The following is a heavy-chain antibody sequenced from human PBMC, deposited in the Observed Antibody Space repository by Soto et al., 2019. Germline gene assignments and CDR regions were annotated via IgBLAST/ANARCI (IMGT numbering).Heavy chain of an antibody. CDR1: GYTLTELS. J-gene: IGHJ3*02. CDR2: VDPEDGET. D-gene: IGHD3-22*01. Sequence: VASVKVSCKVSGYTLTELSMHWVRQAPGKGLEWMGGVDPEDGETIYAQKFQGRVTMTEDTSTDTAYMELRSLRSEDTAVYYCPTPSGRYYDTSGYYGPAAFGICDQGTMVTVSS. V-gene: IGHV1-24*01. CDR3: PTPSGRYYDTSGYYGPAAFGI.